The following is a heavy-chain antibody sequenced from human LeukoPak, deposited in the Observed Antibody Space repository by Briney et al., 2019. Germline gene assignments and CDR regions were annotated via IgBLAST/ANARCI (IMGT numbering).Heavy chain of an antibody. CDR3: ARSHYYDSSGYFSGSQDPHYFDY. CDR1: GFTFSSYW. D-gene: IGHD3-22*01. V-gene: IGHV3-7*01. CDR2: IKQDGSEK. J-gene: IGHJ4*02. Sequence: GRSLRLSCAASGFTFSSYWMSWVRQAPGKGLEWVANIKQDGSEKYYVDSVKGRFTISRDNAKNSLYLQMNSLRAEDTAVYYCARSHYYDSSGYFSGSQDPHYFDYWGQGTLVTVSS.